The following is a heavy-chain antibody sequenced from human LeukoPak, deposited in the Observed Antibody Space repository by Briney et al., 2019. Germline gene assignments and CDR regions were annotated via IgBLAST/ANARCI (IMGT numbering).Heavy chain of an antibody. CDR1: GGSISSSNSY. CDR3: ARRKGYWAFGDITSAVLPWFDP. D-gene: IGHD3-10*01. CDR2: IYYSGNT. Sequence: KSSETLSLTCTVSGGSISSSNSYWGWIRQPPGKGLEWIGSIYYSGNTYYNASLKSRVTISVDTSKNQFSLKLSSVTAADTAVYYCARRKGYWAFGDITSAVLPWFDPWGQGTLVTVSS. V-gene: IGHV4-39*07. J-gene: IGHJ5*02.